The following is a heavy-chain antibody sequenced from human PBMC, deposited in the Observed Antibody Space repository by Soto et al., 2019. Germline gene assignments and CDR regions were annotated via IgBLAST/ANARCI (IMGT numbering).Heavy chain of an antibody. J-gene: IGHJ5*02. CDR3: AHRPAPADFIAGGPYHWFDT. D-gene: IGHD6-13*01. V-gene: IGHV2-5*01. CDR2: IYWNDDK. Sequence: SGPTLVNPTQTLTLTCTFSGFSLSTSGVGVGWIRQPPGKALEWLALIYWNDDKRYSPSLKSRLTITKDTSKNQVVLTMTNMEPVNTATYYSAHRPAPADFIAGGPYHWFDTWGQGTLVTVSP. CDR1: GFSLSTSGVG.